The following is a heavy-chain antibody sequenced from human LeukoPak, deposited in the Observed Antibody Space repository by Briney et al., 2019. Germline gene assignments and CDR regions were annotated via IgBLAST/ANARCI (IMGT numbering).Heavy chain of an antibody. Sequence: GASVKVSCKASGYTFTSYYINWVRQATGQGLEWMGWMNPNSGNTGYAQKFQGRVSMTRNTSISTAYMELSSLKSEDTAVYYCARGGGYSYGILDYWAQGTPVTVSS. J-gene: IGHJ4*02. V-gene: IGHV1-8*01. CDR3: ARGGGYSYGILDY. CDR1: GYTFTSYY. CDR2: MNPNSGNT. D-gene: IGHD5-18*01.